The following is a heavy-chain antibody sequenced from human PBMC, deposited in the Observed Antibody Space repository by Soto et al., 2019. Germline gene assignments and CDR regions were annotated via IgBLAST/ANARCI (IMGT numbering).Heavy chain of an antibody. V-gene: IGHV4-38-2*01. CDR2: IYHGGST. CDR1: GYSINSGYY. D-gene: IGHD3-22*01. J-gene: IGHJ5*02. CDR3: ARVGPWVPYYYDSSPYTFENWFDP. Sequence: SETLSLTCAVSGYSINSGYYWGWLRQPPGKGLEWLGSIYHGGSTYYNPSLNSRVTLSIDMTNNHVSLILNSVTAADTAVYYCARVGPWVPYYYDSSPYTFENWFDPWGQGTLVTVSS.